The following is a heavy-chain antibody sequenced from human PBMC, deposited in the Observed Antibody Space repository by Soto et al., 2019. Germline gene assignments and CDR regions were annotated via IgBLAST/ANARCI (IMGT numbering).Heavy chain of an antibody. V-gene: IGHV3-23*01. Sequence: GGSLRLSCAASGFTFSSYAMSWVRQAPGKGLEWVSTISGGGDNTYYADSVKGRFTISRDNSKNTLFLQMNSLRGEDTAIYYCAKGEAVAGTEFDYWGQGALVTV. J-gene: IGHJ4*02. CDR2: ISGGGDNT. D-gene: IGHD6-13*01. CDR3: AKGEAVAGTEFDY. CDR1: GFTFSSYA.